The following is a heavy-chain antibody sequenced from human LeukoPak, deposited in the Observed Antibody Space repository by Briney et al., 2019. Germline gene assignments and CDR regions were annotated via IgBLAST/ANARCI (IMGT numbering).Heavy chain of an antibody. CDR2: IYYSGST. CDR1: GGSVSSSDYY. J-gene: IGHJ4*02. D-gene: IGHD3-3*01. CDR3: ASSEKDEVLRFLEWSPSFDY. Sequence: SETLSLTCTVSGGSVSSSDYYWSWIRQPPGKGLEWIGYIYYSGSTSYNPSLKSRVTILVDTSKNQFSLKLSSMTAADTAVYYCASSEKDEVLRFLEWSPSFDYWGQGTLVTVSS. V-gene: IGHV4-30-4*08.